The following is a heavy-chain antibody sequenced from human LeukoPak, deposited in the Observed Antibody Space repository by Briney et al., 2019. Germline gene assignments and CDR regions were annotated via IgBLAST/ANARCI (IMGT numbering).Heavy chain of an antibody. CDR3: ARDGVVVVAATSGGYYGMDV. D-gene: IGHD2-15*01. CDR1: GFTFSSYS. Sequence: PGGSLRLSCAASGFTFSSYSMNWVRQAPGKGLEWVSYISSSSSTIYYADSVKGRFTTSRDNAKSSLYLQMNSLRDEDTAVYYCARDGVVVVAATSGGYYGMDVWGQGTTVTVSS. CDR2: ISSSSSTI. J-gene: IGHJ6*02. V-gene: IGHV3-48*02.